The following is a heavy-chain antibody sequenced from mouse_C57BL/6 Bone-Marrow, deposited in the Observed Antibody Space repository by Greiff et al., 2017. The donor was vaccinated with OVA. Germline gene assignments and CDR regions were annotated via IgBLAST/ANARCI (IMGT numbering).Heavy chain of an antibody. CDR2: ISNGGGST. V-gene: IGHV5-12*01. J-gene: IGHJ3*01. CDR1: GFTFSDYY. Sequence: EVQRVESGGGLVQPGGSLKLSCAASGFTFSDYYMYWVRQTPEKRLEWVAYISNGGGSTYYPDTVQGRFTISRDNAKNTLYLQMSRLKSEDTAMYYCARLGPWFAYWGQGTLVTVSA. CDR3: ARLGPWFAY.